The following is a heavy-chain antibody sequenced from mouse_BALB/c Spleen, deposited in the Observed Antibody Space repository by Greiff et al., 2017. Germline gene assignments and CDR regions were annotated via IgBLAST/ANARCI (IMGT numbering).Heavy chain of an antibody. CDR3: AREAYYRYDGVSSGMAY. D-gene: IGHD2-14*01. Sequence: EVQLVESGGGLVQPGGSLKLSCAASGFTFSSYAMSWVRQSPEKGLEWVAEISSGGSYTYYPDTVTGRFTISRDNAKNTLYLEMSSLRSEDTAMYYCAREAYYRYDGVSSGMAYWGQGTLVTVSA. CDR1: GFTFSSYA. V-gene: IGHV5-9-4*01. J-gene: IGHJ3*01. CDR2: ISSGGSYT.